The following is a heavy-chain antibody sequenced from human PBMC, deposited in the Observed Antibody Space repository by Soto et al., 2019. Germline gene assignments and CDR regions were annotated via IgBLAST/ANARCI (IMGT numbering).Heavy chain of an antibody. J-gene: IGHJ4*02. V-gene: IGHV4-4*07. D-gene: IGHD3-22*01. Sequence: SETLSLTCTVSGDSISSYYWSWIRQPAGKGLEWIGRIYYSGSTYYNPSLKSRVTISVDTSKNQFSLKLSSVTAADTAVYYCARETWAVDSSGYYPYFDYWGQGTLVTVSS. CDR3: ARETWAVDSSGYYPYFDY. CDR1: GDSISSYY. CDR2: IYYSGST.